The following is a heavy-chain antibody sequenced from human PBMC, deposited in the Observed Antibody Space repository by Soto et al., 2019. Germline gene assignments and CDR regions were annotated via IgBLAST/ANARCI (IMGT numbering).Heavy chain of an antibody. D-gene: IGHD6-6*01. CDR1: GYTFTSYA. CDR3: ATPSAYSSSRLMDV. V-gene: IGHV1-18*01. J-gene: IGHJ6*02. CDR2: ISAYNGNT. Sequence: ASVKLSCKASGYTFTSYAISLVRRAPGQGLEWMGWISAYNGNTNYAQKLQGRVTMTTDTSTSTAYMELRSLRSDDTAVYYCATPSAYSSSRLMDVWGQGNTVTVSS.